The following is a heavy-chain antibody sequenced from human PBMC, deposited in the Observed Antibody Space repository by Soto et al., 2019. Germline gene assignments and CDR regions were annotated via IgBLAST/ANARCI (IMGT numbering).Heavy chain of an antibody. D-gene: IGHD2-15*01. CDR1: GFTFSSYW. CDR3: ARVHLGYCSGGSCYLSYYYYYGMDV. V-gene: IGHV3-7*01. CDR2: IKQDGSEK. J-gene: IGHJ6*02. Sequence: SGGSLRLSCAASGFTFSSYWMSWVRQAPGKGLEWVANIKQDGSEKYYVDSVKGRFTIPRDNAKNSLYLQMNSLRAEDTAVYYCARVHLGYCSGGSCYLSYYYYYGMDVWGQGTTVTVSS.